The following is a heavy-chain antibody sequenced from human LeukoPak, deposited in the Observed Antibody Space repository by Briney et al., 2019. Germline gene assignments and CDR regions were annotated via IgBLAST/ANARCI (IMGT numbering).Heavy chain of an antibody. Sequence: SVKVSCKASGFTFTTSAVQWVRQARGQRLEWIGWIVVGSGNTNYAQKFQERVTVIRDMSTSTAYMELSSLRSEDTAVYYCARAHRYYDFWSGYYNYYYYYGMDVWGQGTTVTVSS. CDR1: GFTFTTSA. D-gene: IGHD3-3*01. V-gene: IGHV1-58*01. CDR3: ARAHRYYDFWSGYYNYYYYYGMDV. CDR2: IVVGSGNT. J-gene: IGHJ6*02.